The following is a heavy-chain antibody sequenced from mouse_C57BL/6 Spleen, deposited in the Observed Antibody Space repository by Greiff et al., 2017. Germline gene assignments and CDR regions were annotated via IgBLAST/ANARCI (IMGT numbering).Heavy chain of an antibody. CDR3: ARVDYYGSSYGDYFDY. CDR1: GFNIKNTY. D-gene: IGHD1-1*01. Sequence: VQLQQSVAELVRPGASVKLSCTASGFNIKNTYMHWVKQRPEQGLEWIGRIDPANGNTKYAPKFQGKATITADTSSNTAYLQLSSLTSEDTAIYYCARVDYYGSSYGDYFDYWGQGTTLTVSS. J-gene: IGHJ2*01. V-gene: IGHV14-3*01. CDR2: IDPANGNT.